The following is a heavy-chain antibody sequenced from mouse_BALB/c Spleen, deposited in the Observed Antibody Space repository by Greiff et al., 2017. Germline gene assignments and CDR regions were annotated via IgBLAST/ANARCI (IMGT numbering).Heavy chain of an antibody. D-gene: IGHD3-3*01. CDR3: ARDRGGGLAD. CDR2: ISDGGSYT. V-gene: IGHV5-4*02. Sequence: EVQLQESGGGLVKPGGSLKLSCAASGFTFSDYYMYWVRQTPEKRLEWVATISDGGSYTYYPDSVKGRFTISRDNAKNNLYLQMSSLKSEDTAMYYCARDRGGGLADWGQGTLVTVSA. J-gene: IGHJ3*01. CDR1: GFTFSDYY.